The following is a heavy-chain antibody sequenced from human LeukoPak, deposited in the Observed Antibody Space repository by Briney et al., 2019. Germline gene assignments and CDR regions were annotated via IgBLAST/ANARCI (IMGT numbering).Heavy chain of an antibody. D-gene: IGHD3-3*01. CDR1: GGTFSSYA. CDR3: ARSDYDFWSGYLAHGY. Sequence: SVKVSCKASGGTFSSYAISWVRQAPGQGLEWMGGIIPTFGTANYAQKFQGRVTITADESTGTAYMELSSLRSEDTAVYYCARSDYDFWSGYLAHGYWGQGTLVTVSS. J-gene: IGHJ4*02. CDR2: IIPTFGTA. V-gene: IGHV1-69*13.